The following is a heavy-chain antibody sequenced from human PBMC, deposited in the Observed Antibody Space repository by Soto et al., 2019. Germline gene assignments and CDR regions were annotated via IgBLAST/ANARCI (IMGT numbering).Heavy chain of an antibody. CDR3: AKGYVVLRFLMDY. CDR2: IWYDGSNK. CDR1: GFTFSRYG. D-gene: IGHD3-3*01. V-gene: IGHV3-33*03. Sequence: GGSLRLSCEVSGFTFSRYGMHWVLQAPGKGLEWVAFIWYDGSNKNYGDSVKGRFTVSRDDLKNTVYLQMKSLRVEDTAVYYCAKGYVVLRFLMDYWGQGTLVTVSS. J-gene: IGHJ4*02.